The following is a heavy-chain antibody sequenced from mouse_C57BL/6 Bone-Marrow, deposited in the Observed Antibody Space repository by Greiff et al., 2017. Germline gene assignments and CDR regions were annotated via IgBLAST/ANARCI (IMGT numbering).Heavy chain of an antibody. V-gene: IGHV5-12*01. D-gene: IGHD1-1*01. CDR3: ARRGGGSSLAY. Sequence: EVQVVESGGGLVQPGGSLKLSCAASGFTFSDYYMYWVRQTPEKRLEWVAYISNGGGSTYYPDTVKGRFTISRDNAKNTLYLQMSRLKSEDTAMYYCARRGGGSSLAYWGQGTLVTVSA. CDR1: GFTFSDYY. CDR2: ISNGGGST. J-gene: IGHJ3*01.